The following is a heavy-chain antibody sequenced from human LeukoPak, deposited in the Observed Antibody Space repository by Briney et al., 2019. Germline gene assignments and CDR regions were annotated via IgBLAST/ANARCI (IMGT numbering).Heavy chain of an antibody. J-gene: IGHJ4*02. CDR1: GFTFSSYA. CDR3: AKGYYCDSSATYFGY. CDR2: ISGSGGST. Sequence: GGSLRLSCAASGFTFSSYAMSWVRQAPGQGLEWVSAISGSGGSTYYADSVKGRFTISRDNTKNTLYLQMNRLRAEDTAVYYCAKGYYCDSSATYFGYWGQGTLVTVSS. V-gene: IGHV3-23*01. D-gene: IGHD3-22*01.